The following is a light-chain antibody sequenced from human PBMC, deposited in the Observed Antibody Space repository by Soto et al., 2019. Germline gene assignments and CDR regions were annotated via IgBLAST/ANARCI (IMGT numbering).Light chain of an antibody. CDR2: TTN. CDR1: SSNIGTSS. V-gene: IGLV1-44*01. Sequence: QSVLTQPHSASGTPGQRVTISCSGSSSNIGTSSVHWFQQLPGTAPKLLISTTNQRPSGVPERSSGSKSGTSASLAISGLQSEDESDYYCAAWDDSLNGHVFGTGTEVTVL. CDR3: AAWDDSLNGHV. J-gene: IGLJ1*01.